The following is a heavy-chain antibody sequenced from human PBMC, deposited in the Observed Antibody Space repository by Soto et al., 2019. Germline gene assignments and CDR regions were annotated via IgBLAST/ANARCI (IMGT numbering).Heavy chain of an antibody. CDR1: GGSISSGGYY. J-gene: IGHJ4*02. Sequence: SETLSLTCTVSGGSISSGGYYWSWIRQHPGKGLEWIGYIYYSGSTNYNPSLKSRVTISVDTSKNQFSLKLSSVTAADTAVYYCARHNPVAGERKTTPYDYWGQGTLVTVSS. V-gene: IGHV4-61*08. D-gene: IGHD6-19*01. CDR3: ARHNPVAGERKTTPYDY. CDR2: IYYSGST.